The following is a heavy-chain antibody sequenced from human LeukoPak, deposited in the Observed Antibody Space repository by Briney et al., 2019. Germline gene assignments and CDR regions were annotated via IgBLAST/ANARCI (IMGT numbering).Heavy chain of an antibody. J-gene: IGHJ4*02. Sequence: PGGSLRLSCAASGFTFSSYSMMWVRQAPGKGLEWVSFISTSNSYIYYADSVKGRFTISRDNSKNTLFLQMNSLRAEDTAVYYCAKDGRDHYVLGSYYRGVPALEYWGQGTLVTVSS. CDR2: ISTSNSYI. D-gene: IGHD3-10*01. V-gene: IGHV3-21*01. CDR1: GFTFSSYS. CDR3: AKDGRDHYVLGSYYRGVPALEY.